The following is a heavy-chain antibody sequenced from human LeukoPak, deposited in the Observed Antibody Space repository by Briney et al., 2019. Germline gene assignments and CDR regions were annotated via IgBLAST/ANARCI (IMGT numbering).Heavy chain of an antibody. V-gene: IGHV3-7*03. CDR3: AKVAPGYSSGWYVGRNYFDY. J-gene: IGHJ4*02. D-gene: IGHD6-19*01. CDR2: IKQDGSEK. Sequence: GGSLRLSCAASGFTFSSYAMSWVRQAPGKGLEWVANIKQDGSEKYYVDSVKGRFTISRDNAKNSLYLQMNSLRAEDTALYYCAKVAPGYSSGWYVGRNYFDYWGQGTLVTVSS. CDR1: GFTFSSYA.